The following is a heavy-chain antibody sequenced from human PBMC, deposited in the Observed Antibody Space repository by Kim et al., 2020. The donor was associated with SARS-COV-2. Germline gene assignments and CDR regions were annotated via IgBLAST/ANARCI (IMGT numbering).Heavy chain of an antibody. D-gene: IGHD3-16*01. J-gene: IGHJ4*02. Sequence: GGSLRLSCAASGFTFDDYGMSWVRQAPGKGLEWVSGINRKSDSTGYAESVKGRFTLSRDNAKNSLVIQMNSLRAEDTALYHCVRGYAGGAFDLWGQGTLVTVSS. CDR2: INRKSDST. CDR1: GFTFDDYG. CDR3: VRGYAGGAFDL. V-gene: IGHV3-20*01.